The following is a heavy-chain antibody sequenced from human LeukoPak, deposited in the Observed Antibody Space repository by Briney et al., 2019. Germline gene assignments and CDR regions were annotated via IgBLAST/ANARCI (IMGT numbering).Heavy chain of an antibody. D-gene: IGHD6-19*01. V-gene: IGHV3-43*02. CDR3: AKDRGSGWYYFHY. CDR1: GFTFHDYA. J-gene: IGHJ4*02. Sequence: GGSLRLSCAASGFTFHDYAMYWVRQAPGKGPEWVSLISGDSGSTDYADFVKGRFTISRDNSQNSVFLQMYSLTSADTAVYFCAKDRGSGWYYFHYWGQGTLVTVSS. CDR2: ISGDSGST.